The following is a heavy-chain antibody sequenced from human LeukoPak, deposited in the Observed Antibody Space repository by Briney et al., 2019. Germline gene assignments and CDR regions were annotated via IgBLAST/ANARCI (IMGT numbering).Heavy chain of an antibody. CDR3: AKDLADSSSSGDCGAFDY. CDR1: GFTFDDYA. D-gene: IGHD6-13*01. CDR2: ITWNGDSI. V-gene: IGHV3-9*01. J-gene: IGHJ4*02. Sequence: SLRLSCAASGFTFDDYAMHWVRQAPGKGLEWVSGITWNGDSIGYADSVKGRFTISRDNAKNTLYLQMNSLRAEDTAVYYCAKDLADSSSSGDCGAFDYWGQGTLVTVSS.